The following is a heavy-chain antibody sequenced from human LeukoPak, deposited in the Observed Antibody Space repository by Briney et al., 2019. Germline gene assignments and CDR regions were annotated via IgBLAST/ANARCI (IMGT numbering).Heavy chain of an antibody. CDR1: GFTFSSYW. Sequence: GGSLRLSCAASGFTFSSYWMHWVRQAPGKGLVWVSRINTDGSSTSYADSVKGRFTISRDNAKNTLYLQLNSLRAEDTAVYYCARGGTYHYFDYWGQGTLVTVSS. D-gene: IGHD3-16*02. V-gene: IGHV3-74*01. CDR3: ARGGTYHYFDY. CDR2: INTDGSST. J-gene: IGHJ4*02.